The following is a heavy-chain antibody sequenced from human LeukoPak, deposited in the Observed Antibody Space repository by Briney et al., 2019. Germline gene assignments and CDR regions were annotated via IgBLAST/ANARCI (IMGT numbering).Heavy chain of an antibody. CDR2: IYYSGST. Sequence: SETLSLTCAVYGGSFSGHYWTWIRQPPGKGLEWIEYIYYSGSTNYNPSLKSRVTISVDTSKNQFSLKLSSVTAADTAVYYCARGSDSSGQDYWGQGTLVTVSS. CDR1: GGSFSGHY. J-gene: IGHJ4*02. V-gene: IGHV4-59*11. D-gene: IGHD3-22*01. CDR3: ARGSDSSGQDY.